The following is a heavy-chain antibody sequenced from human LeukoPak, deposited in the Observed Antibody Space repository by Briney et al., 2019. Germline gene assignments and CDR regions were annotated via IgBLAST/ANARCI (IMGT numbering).Heavy chain of an antibody. CDR1: GGSISNYY. J-gene: IGHJ4*02. Sequence: PSETLSLTCTVSGGSISNYYWSWIRQHPGKGLEWIGYIYYSGSTYYNPSLKSRLTISADTPKNQFSLKLSSVTAADTAVYYCARAPRSHYFDYWGQGALVTVSS. CDR2: IYYSGST. V-gene: IGHV4-59*06. CDR3: ARAPRSHYFDY.